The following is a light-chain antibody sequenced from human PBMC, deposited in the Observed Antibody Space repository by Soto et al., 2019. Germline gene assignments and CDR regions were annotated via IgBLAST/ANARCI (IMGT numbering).Light chain of an antibody. CDR1: QSVNTY. J-gene: IGKJ2*01. Sequence: EIVLTQSPATLSLSPGERATLSCRASQSVNTYLAWYQQKPGQAPRLLIYDASNRATGIPARFSGSGSGTEFTLTISSLQSEDFAVYYCQQYNNWPYTFGQGTKLEIK. V-gene: IGKV3-11*01. CDR2: DAS. CDR3: QQYNNWPYT.